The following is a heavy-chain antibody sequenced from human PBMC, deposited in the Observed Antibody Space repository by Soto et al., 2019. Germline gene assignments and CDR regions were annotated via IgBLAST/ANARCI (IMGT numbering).Heavy chain of an antibody. D-gene: IGHD3-9*01. J-gene: IGHJ4*02. V-gene: IGHV1-8*01. CDR2: MNPNSGNT. CDR3: ARGPVSNYDILTGTLDY. CDR1: GYTFTSYD. Sequence: GASVKVSCKASGYTFTSYDIKWVRQATGQGLEWMGWMNPNSGNTGYAQKFQGRVTMTRNTSISTAYMELSSPRSEDTAVYYCARGPVSNYDILTGTLDYWGQGTLVTVSS.